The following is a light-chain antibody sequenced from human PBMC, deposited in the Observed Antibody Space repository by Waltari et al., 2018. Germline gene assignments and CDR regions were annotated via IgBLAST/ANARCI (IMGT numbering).Light chain of an antibody. CDR2: EVT. CDR1: SSDVGAYDY. Sequence: QSALPQPPSASGSPGQSVTISCTGTSSDVGAYDYVSWYQHHPGKAPKLIIYEVTKRPSGVPDRFSGSKSDNTASLTVSGLQGEDEADYYCKSHAGSNIWVFGGGTKLTVL. J-gene: IGLJ3*02. V-gene: IGLV2-8*01. CDR3: KSHAGSNIWV.